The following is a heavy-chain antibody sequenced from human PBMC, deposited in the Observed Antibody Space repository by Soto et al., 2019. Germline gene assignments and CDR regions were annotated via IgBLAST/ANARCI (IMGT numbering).Heavy chain of an antibody. CDR3: ARVSEDVPE. Sequence: QLVQSGAEVKKPGASVRVSCKTSGHTFIAYYIHWVRQAPGQGLEWMGWIDPKSGGTTYEQKCRGRVTMTRDTYINTAYMDVNRLTSDDTAVYYCARVSEDVPEWGQGTLITVSS. CDR2: IDPKSGGT. V-gene: IGHV1-2*02. J-gene: IGHJ4*02. D-gene: IGHD6-6*01. CDR1: GHTFIAYY.